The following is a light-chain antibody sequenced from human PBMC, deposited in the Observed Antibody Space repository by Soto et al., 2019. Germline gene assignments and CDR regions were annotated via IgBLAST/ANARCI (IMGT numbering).Light chain of an antibody. CDR1: SGHSSYA. CDR2: LDSDGSH. J-gene: IGLJ2*01. V-gene: IGLV4-69*01. Sequence: QSVLTQSPSASASLGASVKLTCTLSSGHSSYAIAWHQQQPEKGPRYLMKLDSDGSHTKRDAIPDRFSGSSSGAERYLTISSLQSEDEADYYCQTWGTGIHVVFGGGTQLTVL. CDR3: QTWGTGIHVV.